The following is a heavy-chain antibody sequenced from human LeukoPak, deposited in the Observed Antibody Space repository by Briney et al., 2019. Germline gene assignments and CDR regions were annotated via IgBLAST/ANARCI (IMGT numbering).Heavy chain of an antibody. Sequence: PGGSLRLSCAASGFTFSSYSMNWVRQAPGKGLEWVSSISSSSSYIYYADSVKGRFTISRDNAKNSLYLQMNSQRAEDTAVYYCARGFGIAARPLDYWGQGTLVTVSS. CDR3: ARGFGIAARPLDY. CDR2: ISSSSSYI. J-gene: IGHJ4*02. CDR1: GFTFSSYS. D-gene: IGHD6-6*01. V-gene: IGHV3-21*01.